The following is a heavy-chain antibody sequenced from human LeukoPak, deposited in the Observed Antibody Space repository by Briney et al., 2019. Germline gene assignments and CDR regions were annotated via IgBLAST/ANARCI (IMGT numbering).Heavy chain of an antibody. D-gene: IGHD2-2*01. J-gene: IGHJ3*02. CDR2: IYYSGST. Sequence: SETLSLTCTVSGGSISNKYWSWIRQPPGKGLEWIGYIYYSGSTNYNPSLKSRVTILVDTSKNQFSLKLSSVTAADTAVYYCAREPRIKYQLLFRSSPDAFDIWGQGTMVTVSS. V-gene: IGHV4-59*12. CDR1: GGSISNKY. CDR3: AREPRIKYQLLFRSSPDAFDI.